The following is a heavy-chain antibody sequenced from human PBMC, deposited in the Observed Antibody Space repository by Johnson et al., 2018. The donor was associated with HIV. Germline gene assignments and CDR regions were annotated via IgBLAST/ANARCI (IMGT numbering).Heavy chain of an antibody. CDR2: ISYDGSNK. J-gene: IGHJ3*02. CDR3: AKSVVVVLVGDNDDAFDI. V-gene: IGHV3-30-3*02. Sequence: QVQLVESGGGVVQPGRSLRLSCAASGFTFSSYAVHWVRQAPGKGLEWVAVISYDGSNKYYADSVKGRFTISRDNPWNTLYLQMNNLTTEDTAVYYCAKSVVVVLVGDNDDAFDIWGQGTMVTVSS. CDR1: GFTFSSYA. D-gene: IGHD2-21*01.